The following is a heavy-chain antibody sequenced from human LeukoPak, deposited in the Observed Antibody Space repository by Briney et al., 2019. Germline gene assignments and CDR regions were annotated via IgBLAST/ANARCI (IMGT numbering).Heavy chain of an antibody. CDR1: GYTFTSYG. D-gene: IGHD3-9*01. V-gene: IGHV1-2*02. Sequence: ASVKVSCKASGYTFTSYGISWVRQAPGQGLEWMGWINPNSGGTNYAQKFQGRVTMTRDTSISTPYMELSRLRSDDTAVYYCARGKRSGLLRYFDWLPEILDYWGQGTLVSVSS. CDR2: INPNSGGT. CDR3: ARGKRSGLLRYFDWLPEILDY. J-gene: IGHJ4*02.